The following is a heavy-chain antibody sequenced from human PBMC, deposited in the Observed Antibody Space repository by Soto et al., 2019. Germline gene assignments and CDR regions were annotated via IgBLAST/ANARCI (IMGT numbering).Heavy chain of an antibody. CDR2: ISGRGGTT. J-gene: IGHJ4*02. Sequence: EVQLLESGGGLVQPGGSLRLSCAASGLTFSSYAMSWVRQAPGKGLEWVSIISGRGGTTSYADSVKGRFTISRDNSKNTLSLQRNSLRDEDAALYYCPKVTSNWRGGLDQWGQGTLVTVSS. CDR3: PKVTSNWRGGLDQ. V-gene: IGHV3-23*01. CDR1: GLTFSSYA. D-gene: IGHD2-2*01.